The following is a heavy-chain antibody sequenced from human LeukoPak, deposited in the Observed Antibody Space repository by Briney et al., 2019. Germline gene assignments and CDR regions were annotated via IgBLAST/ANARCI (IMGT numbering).Heavy chain of an antibody. Sequence: GGSLRLSCAASGFTFSSYWMTWVRQAPGKGLEWVANIKQDGSVKYYVDSVKGRFTISRDNAKNSLYLQMNSLRAEDTAIYNCARIGYSSSSLDFWGRGALVTVSS. J-gene: IGHJ4*02. CDR1: GFTFSSYW. V-gene: IGHV3-7*03. CDR2: IKQDGSVK. CDR3: ARIGYSSSSLDF. D-gene: IGHD6-6*01.